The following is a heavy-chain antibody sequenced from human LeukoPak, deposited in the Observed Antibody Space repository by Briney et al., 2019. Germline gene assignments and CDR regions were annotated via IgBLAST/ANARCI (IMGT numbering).Heavy chain of an antibody. CDR1: GYTFTSYY. D-gene: IGHD5/OR15-5a*01. V-gene: IGHV1-46*01. J-gene: IGHJ6*02. CDR2: INPSGGST. Sequence: ASVKVSCKASGYTFTSYYMHWVRHAPGQGLEWRGIINPSGGSTSYAQKFQGRVTMTRDTSTSTVYMELSSLRSEDTAVYSCARDRRVYDFPYYYGMDVWGQGTTVTVSS. CDR3: ARDRRVYDFPYYYGMDV.